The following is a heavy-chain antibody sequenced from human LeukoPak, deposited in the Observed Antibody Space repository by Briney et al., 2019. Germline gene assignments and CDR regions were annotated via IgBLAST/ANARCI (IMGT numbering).Heavy chain of an antibody. Sequence: PSETLSLTCAVYGGSFGGYYWSWIRQPPGKGLEWIGEINHSGSTNYNPSLKSRVTISVDTSKNQFSLKLSSVTAADTAVYYCARGMLRYFDWLSMYYFDYWGQGTLVTVSS. CDR1: GGSFGGYY. CDR3: ARGMLRYFDWLSMYYFDY. D-gene: IGHD3-9*01. V-gene: IGHV4-34*01. J-gene: IGHJ4*02. CDR2: INHSGST.